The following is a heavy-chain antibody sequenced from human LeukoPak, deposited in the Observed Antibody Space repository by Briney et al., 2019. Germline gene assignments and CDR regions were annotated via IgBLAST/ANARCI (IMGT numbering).Heavy chain of an antibody. J-gene: IGHJ6*02. CDR3: ARDVNYCSSTSCSLGMDV. CDR2: IYYSGST. CDR1: GGSISSSDYY. V-gene: IGHV4-30-4*01. D-gene: IGHD2-2*01. Sequence: SQTLSLTCTVSGGSISSSDYYWSWIRQPPGKGLEWIGYIYYSGSTYYNPSLKSRVTISVDTSRNQFSLKLSSVTAADTAVYYCARDVNYCSSTSCSLGMDVWGQGTTVTVSS.